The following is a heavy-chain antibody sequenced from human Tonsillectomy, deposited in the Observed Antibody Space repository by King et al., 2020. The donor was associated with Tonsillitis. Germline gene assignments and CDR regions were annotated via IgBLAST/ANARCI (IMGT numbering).Heavy chain of an antibody. CDR3: VREGGGSLCDY. CDR1: GFTFSNYW. V-gene: IGHV3-7*01. Sequence: VQLVQSGGGLVQPGGSLRLSCAASGFTFSNYWMAWVRQAPGKGLEWVAHMKPDERESAYVDSVKGRFTVSRDNARNSLYLQMNSLRDEDTSVYYCVREGGGSLCDYWGQGTQVTVSS. D-gene: IGHD3-16*01. CDR2: MKPDERES. J-gene: IGHJ4*02.